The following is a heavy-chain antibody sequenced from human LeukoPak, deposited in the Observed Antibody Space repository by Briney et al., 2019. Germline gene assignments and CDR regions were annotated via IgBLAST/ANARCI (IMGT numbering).Heavy chain of an antibody. CDR2: IYTSGST. D-gene: IGHD1-26*01. CDR3: ARDWGAHRVGDY. J-gene: IGHJ4*02. V-gene: IGHV4-4*07. CDR1: GGSISSYY. Sequence: SETLSLTCTVSGGSISSYYWSWIRQAAGKGLEWIGRIYTSGSTYYNPSLKSRVTISVDTSKNQFSLKLSSVTAADTAVYYCARDWGAHRVGDYWGQGTLVTVSS.